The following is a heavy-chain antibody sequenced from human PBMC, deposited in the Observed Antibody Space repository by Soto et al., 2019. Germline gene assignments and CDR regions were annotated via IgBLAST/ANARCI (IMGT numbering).Heavy chain of an antibody. V-gene: IGHV3-23*01. J-gene: IGHJ6*02. CDR1: GITFRAYT. CDR2: ISGSGGST. Sequence: EVQLLESGGGLVQPGGSLRLSCAASGITFRAYTMSWVRQAPGKGLEWVAGISGSGGSTYYADSVKGRFTISRDKSKNTLYLEMNRLRVQETAGYYLATETRVNLNHFYVLDVWGQGTTVTVSS. CDR3: ATETRVNLNHFYVLDV. D-gene: IGHD1-20*01.